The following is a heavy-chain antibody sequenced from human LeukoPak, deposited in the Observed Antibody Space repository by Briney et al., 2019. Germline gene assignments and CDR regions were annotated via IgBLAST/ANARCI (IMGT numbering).Heavy chain of an antibody. V-gene: IGHV3-23*01. Sequence: PGGSLRLSCAVSGVNVSSNHMSWVRQAPGKGLEWVSSISDSGDNTYYADSVKGRFTISRDNSKNTLYLQMNSLRAEDTAVYYCAKDPMTTVTTVDSDWGQGALVTVSS. CDR3: AKDPMTTVTTVDSD. J-gene: IGHJ4*02. D-gene: IGHD4-17*01. CDR2: ISDSGDNT. CDR1: GVNVSSNH.